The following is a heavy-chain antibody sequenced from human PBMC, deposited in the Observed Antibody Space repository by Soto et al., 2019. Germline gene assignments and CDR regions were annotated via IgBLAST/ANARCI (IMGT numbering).Heavy chain of an antibody. CDR2: INKHGNST. Sequence: EERLVESGGDLIHPGGSLRLSCAASGFTFDKYIMHWLRQVPGKGLVWVARINKHGNSTTYADFAKGRFSISRDNAKDTLYLLMSSLRAEDTARYYCARDEGFDPWGLGTMVTVSS. J-gene: IGHJ5*02. V-gene: IGHV3-74*01. CDR3: ARDEGFDP. CDR1: GFTFDKYI.